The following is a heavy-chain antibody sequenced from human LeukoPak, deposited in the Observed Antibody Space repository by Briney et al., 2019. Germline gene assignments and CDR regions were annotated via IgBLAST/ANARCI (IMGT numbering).Heavy chain of an antibody. J-gene: IGHJ3*01. V-gene: IGHV3-21*01. CDR3: ARDLSTMVILGAFAL. CDR1: GFTFSSYS. Sequence: GGSLRLSCAASGFTFSSYSMNWVRQAPGKGLEWVSSISSSSSYIYYADSVKGRFTISRDNAKNTLYLQMNSLRVEDTAVYFCARDLSTMVILGAFALWGQGTMVTVSS. D-gene: IGHD3-10*01. CDR2: ISSSSSYI.